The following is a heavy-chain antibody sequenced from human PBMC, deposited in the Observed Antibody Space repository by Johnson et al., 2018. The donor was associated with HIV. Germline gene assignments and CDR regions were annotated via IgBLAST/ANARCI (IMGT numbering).Heavy chain of an antibody. D-gene: IGHD1-26*01. V-gene: IGHV3-66*03. CDR1: GLIVSDNY. CDR3: AKGRLVGATTYDAFDI. CDR2: LYTGGPT. J-gene: IGHJ3*02. Sequence: VQLVESGGGLMQPGGSLRLSCEASGLIVSDNYMNWVRQAPGQGLEWVSALYTGGPTYYAASVKGRFTLSRDNSKNTLYLQMNSLGAEDTAVYYCAKGRLVGATTYDAFDIWGQGTMVTVSS.